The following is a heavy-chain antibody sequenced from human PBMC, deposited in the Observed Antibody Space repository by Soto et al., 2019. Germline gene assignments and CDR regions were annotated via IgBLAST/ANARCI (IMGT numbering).Heavy chain of an antibody. Sequence: GGSLRLSCAASGFTFSSYGMHWVRQAPGKGLEWVAVISYDGSNKYYADSVKGRFTISRDNSKNTLYLQMNSLRAEYTAVYYCAKGDGYHSALDYWGQGTLVTVSS. V-gene: IGHV3-30*18. CDR3: AKGDGYHSALDY. CDR2: ISYDGSNK. CDR1: GFTFSSYG. J-gene: IGHJ4*02. D-gene: IGHD5-12*01.